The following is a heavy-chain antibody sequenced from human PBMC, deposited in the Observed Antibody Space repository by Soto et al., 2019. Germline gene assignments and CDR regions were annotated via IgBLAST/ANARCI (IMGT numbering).Heavy chain of an antibody. D-gene: IGHD3-10*01. Sequence: QLQLHMSGSGLVKPSQTLSLTCTVSGASITYGAYSWSWIRQTPGKGLEWIGYINHLETTFYNPSFESRLTLSIDRTKNQFSLNVKSMSAADRAVYFWARGGGFDSFDYWGQGILVTVSS. V-gene: IGHV4-30-2*01. J-gene: IGHJ4*02. CDR2: INHLETT. CDR1: GASITYGAYS. CDR3: ARGGGFDSFDY.